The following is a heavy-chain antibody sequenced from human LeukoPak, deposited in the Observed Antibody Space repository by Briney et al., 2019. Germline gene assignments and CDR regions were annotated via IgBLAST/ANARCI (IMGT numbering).Heavy chain of an antibody. J-gene: IGHJ3*02. V-gene: IGHV4-34*01. CDR2: INHSGST. Sequence: SETLSLTCAVYGGSFSGYYWSWIRQPPGKGLEWIGEINHSGSTNYNPSLKSRVTISVDTSKNQFSLKLSSVTAADTAVYYCARGPPLRLRKGAFDIWGQGTMVTVSS. CDR1: GGSFSGYY. D-gene: IGHD5-12*01. CDR3: ARGPPLRLRKGAFDI.